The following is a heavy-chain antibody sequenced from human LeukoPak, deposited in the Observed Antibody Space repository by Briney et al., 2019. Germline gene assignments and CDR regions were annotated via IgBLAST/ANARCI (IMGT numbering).Heavy chain of an antibody. D-gene: IGHD2/OR15-2a*01. CDR2: ITGSSTYI. CDR3: ARYSTTRGANWFDP. V-gene: IGHV3-21*01. J-gene: IGHJ5*02. Sequence: GGSLRLSCAASGFTFSSYSMNWVRQAPGKGPEWVSSITGSSTYIYYADSVKGRFTISRDNAKNSLYLQMNSLRAEDTAVYYCARYSTTRGANWFDPWGQGTLVTVSS. CDR1: GFTFSSYS.